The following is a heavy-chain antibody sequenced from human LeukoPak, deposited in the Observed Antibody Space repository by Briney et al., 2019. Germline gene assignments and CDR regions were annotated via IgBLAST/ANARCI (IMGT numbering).Heavy chain of an antibody. CDR2: ITNSGGST. J-gene: IGHJ5*02. CDR3: AKETFGLFDP. D-gene: IGHD3-3*01. CDR1: ASTFRRYV. Sequence: GGSLRLSCTASASTFRRYVMAWVRQAPGKGPEWVSVITNSGGSTYYADPVKGRFTISRDNSKNTLYLQMTSLRAEDTAVYYCAKETFGLFDPWGQGTLVTVSS. V-gene: IGHV3-23*01.